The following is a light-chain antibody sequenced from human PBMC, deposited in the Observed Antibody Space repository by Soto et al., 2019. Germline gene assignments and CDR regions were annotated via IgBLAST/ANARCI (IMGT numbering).Light chain of an antibody. CDR1: QTISTY. CDR2: AAS. CDR3: QQLNSYPSIT. J-gene: IGKJ5*01. V-gene: IGKV1-9*01. Sequence: DIQMTQSPSSLSASVGDRVSITGRASQTISTYLHWYQQKPGKAPKLLIYAASTLQSGVPSGFSGSGSGTDFTLTISSLQPEDFATYYCQQLNSYPSITFGQGTRLEIK.